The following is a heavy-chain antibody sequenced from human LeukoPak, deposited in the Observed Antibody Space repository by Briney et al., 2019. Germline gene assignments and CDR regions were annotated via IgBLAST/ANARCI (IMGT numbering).Heavy chain of an antibody. CDR2: IYYSGST. CDR3: ARKRSLELTRDFDY. J-gene: IGHJ4*02. D-gene: IGHD1-1*01. CDR1: GGSISSSSYY. Sequence: PSETLSLTCTVSGGSISSSSYYWGWIRQPPGTGLEWIGSIYYSGSTYYNPSLKSRVTISVDTSKNQFSLKLSSVTAADTAVYYCARKRSLELTRDFDYWGQGTLVTVSS. V-gene: IGHV4-39*01.